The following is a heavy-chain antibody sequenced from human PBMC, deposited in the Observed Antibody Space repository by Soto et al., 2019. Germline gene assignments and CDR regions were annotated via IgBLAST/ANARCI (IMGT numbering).Heavy chain of an antibody. V-gene: IGHV1-46*01. J-gene: IGHJ1*01. D-gene: IGHD3-22*01. Sequence: ASVKGSCKASGYTFTHYYIHWVREAPGQGLEWVGIINPSGGSTNYAQKFQGRVTMTGDTSTSTVYMELSSLRSEDTAVYYCARINDYYDSSGSYSAEYLQYWGQGTLVTVSS. CDR3: ARINDYYDSSGSYSAEYLQY. CDR2: INPSGGST. CDR1: GYTFTHYY.